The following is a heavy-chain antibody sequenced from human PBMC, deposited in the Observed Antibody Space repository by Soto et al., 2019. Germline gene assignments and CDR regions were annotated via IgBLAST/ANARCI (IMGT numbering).Heavy chain of an antibody. CDR3: ARINAESSSSFELWYSYYGTHV. D-gene: IGHD6-6*01. CDR1: GGTFSSYA. V-gene: IGHV1-69*13. CDR2: IIPIFGTA. J-gene: IGHJ6*04. Sequence: SVKVSCKASGGTFSSYAISWVRQAPGQGLEWMGGIIPIFGTANYAQKFQGRVTITADESTSTAYMELSSLRSEDTAVYYCARINAESSSSFELWYSYYGTHVCGTATTVTGSS.